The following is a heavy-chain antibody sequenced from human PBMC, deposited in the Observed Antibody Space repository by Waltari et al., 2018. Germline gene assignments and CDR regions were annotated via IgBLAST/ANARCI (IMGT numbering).Heavy chain of an antibody. CDR1: GFTFSSYA. V-gene: IGHV3-23*03. CDR3: AKTPLSAFDI. J-gene: IGHJ3*02. Sequence: EVQLLESGGGLVQPGGSLRLSCAASGFTFSSYAMGWVRQAPGKGLEWVSVIYSGGSTYYADSVKGRFTISRDNSKNTLYLQMNSLRAEDTAVYYCAKTPLSAFDIWGQGTMVTVSS. CDR2: IYSGGST.